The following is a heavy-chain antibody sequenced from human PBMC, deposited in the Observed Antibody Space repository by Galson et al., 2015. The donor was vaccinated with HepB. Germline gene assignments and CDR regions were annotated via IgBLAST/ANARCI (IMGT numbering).Heavy chain of an antibody. V-gene: IGHV1-18*01. D-gene: IGHD3-22*01. Sequence: SVKVSCKASGFTFTSSAVRWVRQARGQRLEWIGWINTYNGDTNYAQKVQGRVTMTTDTSTSTAYMELRSLASDDTAVYYCARSQTSSGFYFYFQHWGQGTVVTVSS. CDR2: INTYNGDT. CDR1: GFTFTSSA. CDR3: ARSQTSSGFYFYFQH. J-gene: IGHJ1*01.